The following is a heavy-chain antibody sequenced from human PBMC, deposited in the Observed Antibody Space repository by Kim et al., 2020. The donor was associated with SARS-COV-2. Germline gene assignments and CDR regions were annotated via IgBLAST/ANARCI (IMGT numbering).Heavy chain of an antibody. V-gene: IGHV1-2*02. CDR3: ARDHGEMAP. D-gene: IGHD5-12*01. J-gene: IGHJ5*02. CDR2: GGT. Sequence: GGTNYAPKFQGRVTMTRDTSISTAYMELSRLRSDDTAVYYCARDHGEMAPWGQGTLVTVSS.